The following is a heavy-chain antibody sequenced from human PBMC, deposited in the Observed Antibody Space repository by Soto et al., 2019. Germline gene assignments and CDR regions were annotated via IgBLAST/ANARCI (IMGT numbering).Heavy chain of an antibody. CDR1: GFTFNRYS. V-gene: IGHV3-21*01. D-gene: IGHD3-22*01. CDR3: AREADFASSGYVLDY. CDR2: VTSSSSSM. J-gene: IGHJ4*02. Sequence: GGSLRLSCAASGFTFNRYSMNWVRQAPGKGLEWVSSVTSSSSSMLYADSVKGRFTISRDDAKDSLFLQMNSLRADDTAVYYCAREADFASSGYVLDYWGQGTLVTVSS.